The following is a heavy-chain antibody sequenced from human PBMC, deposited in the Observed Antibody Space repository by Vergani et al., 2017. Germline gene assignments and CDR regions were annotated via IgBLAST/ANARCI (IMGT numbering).Heavy chain of an antibody. CDR3: VKVPRKYIAAAGAHFDY. D-gene: IGHD6-13*01. CDR2: ISSNGGST. CDR1: GFTFSSYA. Sequence: EVQLVESGGGLVQPGGSLRLSCSASGFTFSSYALHWVRQAPGKGLEYVSAISSNGGSTYYADSVKGRFTISRDNSKNTLYLQMSSLRAEDTAVYYCVKVPRKYIAAAGAHFDYWGQGTLVTVSS. J-gene: IGHJ4*02. V-gene: IGHV3-64D*06.